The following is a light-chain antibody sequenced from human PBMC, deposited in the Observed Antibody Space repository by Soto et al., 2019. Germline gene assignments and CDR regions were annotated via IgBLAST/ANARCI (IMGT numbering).Light chain of an antibody. CDR1: SSNIGAGYD. CDR2: GNS. J-gene: IGLJ2*01. CDR3: QSYDSSLSALV. Sequence: QSVLTQPPSVSGAPGQRVTISCTGSSSNIGAGYDVRWYQQLPGTAPKLLIYGNSNRPSGVPDRFSGSKSGTSASLAITGLQAEDEADYYCQSYDSSLSALVFGGGTKVTVL. V-gene: IGLV1-40*01.